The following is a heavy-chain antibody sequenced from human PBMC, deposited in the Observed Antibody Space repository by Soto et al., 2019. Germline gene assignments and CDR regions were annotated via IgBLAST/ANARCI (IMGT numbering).Heavy chain of an antibody. CDR1: GFTFSTYA. D-gene: IGHD2-2*02. CDR3: AKGTVPAAIRRDYFDY. CDR2: ISGSGDST. J-gene: IGHJ4*02. V-gene: IGHV3-23*01. Sequence: PGGSLRLSCAASGFTFSTYAMSWVRQAPGKGPEWVSAISGSGDSTYYADSVKGRFTISRDNSKNTLYLQMNSLRAEDTAVYYCAKGTVPAAIRRDYFDYWGQGTLVTVSS.